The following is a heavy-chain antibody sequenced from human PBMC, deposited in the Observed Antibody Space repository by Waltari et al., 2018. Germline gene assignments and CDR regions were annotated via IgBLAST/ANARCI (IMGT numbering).Heavy chain of an antibody. J-gene: IGHJ2*01. Sequence: WRRRYPVEGWEWIEDIDYRVRTEYNPSLQSRVTITIDTSKDECSLELNSVTAADTARYHCARVGGDYTNGWGYFDLWGRGTRVTVSS. CDR3: ARVGGDYTNGWGYFDL. D-gene: IGHD6-19*01. CDR2: IDYRVRT. V-gene: IGHV4-31*02.